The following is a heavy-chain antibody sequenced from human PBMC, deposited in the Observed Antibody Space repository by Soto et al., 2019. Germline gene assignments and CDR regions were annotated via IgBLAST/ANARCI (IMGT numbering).Heavy chain of an antibody. Sequence: EVQLLESGGGLVQPGGSLRLSCAASGFTFSSYAMSWVRQATGKGLEWVSAISGSGGSTYYADSVKGRFTISRDNSTNTLYLQMNSLRAEDTAVYYCAKVRGPVAGTFDYWGQGTLVTVSS. CDR2: ISGSGGST. J-gene: IGHJ4*02. D-gene: IGHD6-19*01. V-gene: IGHV3-23*01. CDR1: GFTFSSYA. CDR3: AKVRGPVAGTFDY.